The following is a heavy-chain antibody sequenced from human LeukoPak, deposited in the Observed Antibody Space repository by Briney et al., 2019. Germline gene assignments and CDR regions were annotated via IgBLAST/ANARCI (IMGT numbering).Heavy chain of an antibody. D-gene: IGHD6-19*01. CDR1: GYSFITYG. V-gene: IGHV1-18*04. CDR3: ARVDRSIGWQHYYYMDV. CDR2: ISAANGDT. Sequence: ASVKVSCKASGYSFITYGLTWVRRAPGQGLEWVGWISAANGDTNSAQRLQDRLTMTTDTSTSIAYMELSNLRSDDTAVYYCARVDRSIGWQHYYYMDVWGKGTTVTVSS. J-gene: IGHJ6*03.